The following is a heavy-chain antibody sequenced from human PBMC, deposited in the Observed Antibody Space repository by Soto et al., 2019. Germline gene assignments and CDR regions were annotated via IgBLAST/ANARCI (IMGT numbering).Heavy chain of an antibody. J-gene: IGHJ4*02. CDR1: GGSISSGGYY. D-gene: IGHD2-15*01. Sequence: SETLSLTCTVSGGSISSGGYYWSWIRQHPGKGLEWIGYIYYSGSTYYNPSLKSRVTISVDTSKNQFSLKLSSVTAEDTAAYYCALGRYCSGGTCPFDYWGQGTLVTVSS. V-gene: IGHV4-31*03. CDR2: IYYSGST. CDR3: ALGRYCSGGTCPFDY.